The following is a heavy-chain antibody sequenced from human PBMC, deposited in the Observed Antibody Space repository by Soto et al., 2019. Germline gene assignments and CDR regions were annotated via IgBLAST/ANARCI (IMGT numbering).Heavy chain of an antibody. V-gene: IGHV2-5*02. CDR3: ANRKPHRGGFPFDP. Sequence: QITLKESGPTLVKPTQTLTLTCSFSGFSLSTSGVGVGWIRQPPGKALEWLALNDWGDNKWYSPSLKSRLTNHKDTSKNQVVLNMTHMDPVDTATYYCANRKPHRGGFPFDPWGQGTLVTVSS. D-gene: IGHD3-10*01. CDR2: NDWGDNK. CDR1: GFSLSTSGVG. J-gene: IGHJ5*02.